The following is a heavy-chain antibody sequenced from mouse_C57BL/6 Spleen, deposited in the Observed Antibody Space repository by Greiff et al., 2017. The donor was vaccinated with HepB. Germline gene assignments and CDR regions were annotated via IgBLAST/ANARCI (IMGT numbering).Heavy chain of an antibody. CDR3: EGGNYPFAY. CDR1: GFSFNTYA. J-gene: IGHJ3*01. V-gene: IGHV10-1*01. Sequence: EVQLQESGGGLVQPKGSLKLSCAASGFSFNTYAMNWVRQAPGKGLEWVARIRSKSNNYATYYADSVKDRFTISRDDSESMLYLQMNNLKTEDTAMYYCEGGNYPFAYWGQGTLVTVSA. CDR2: IRSKSNNYAT. D-gene: IGHD2-1*01.